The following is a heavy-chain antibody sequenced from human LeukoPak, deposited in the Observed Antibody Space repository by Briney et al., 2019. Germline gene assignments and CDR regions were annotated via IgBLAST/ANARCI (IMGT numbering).Heavy chain of an antibody. Sequence: PSETLSLTCTVSGGSISSSSYYWGWIRQPPGKGLEWIGSIYYSGSTYYNPSLKSRVTISVDTSKNQFSLKLSSVTAADTAVYYCAREVVSVPAAMLNYYYYYMDVWGKGTTVTISS. D-gene: IGHD2-2*01. V-gene: IGHV4-39*02. CDR2: IYYSGST. J-gene: IGHJ6*03. CDR1: GGSISSSSYY. CDR3: AREVVSVPAAMLNYYYYYMDV.